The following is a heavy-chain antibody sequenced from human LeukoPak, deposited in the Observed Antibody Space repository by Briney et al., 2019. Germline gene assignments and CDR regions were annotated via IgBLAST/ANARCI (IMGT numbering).Heavy chain of an antibody. CDR3: VRDRYYGMDV. V-gene: IGHV3-74*01. CDR2: IKSDGIST. CDR1: GFTFSSYA. Sequence: GGSLRLSCSASGFTFSSYAMHWVRQAPGKGLVWVSRIKSDGISTTYADSVKGRFTISRDNAKNTLYLQMNSLRAEDTAVYYCVRDRYYGMDVWGQGTTVTVFS. J-gene: IGHJ6*02.